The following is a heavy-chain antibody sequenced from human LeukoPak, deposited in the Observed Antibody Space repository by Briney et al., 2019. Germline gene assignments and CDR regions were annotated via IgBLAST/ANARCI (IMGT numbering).Heavy chain of an antibody. Sequence: PGGSLRLSCAASGFTFSSYSMNWVRQAPGKGLEWVSSISSSSSYIYYADSVKGRFTISRDNAKNSLYLQMNSLRAEDTAVYYCARDPIVDTAMVPFDYWGQGTLVTVSS. D-gene: IGHD5-18*01. CDR2: ISSSSSYI. V-gene: IGHV3-21*01. J-gene: IGHJ4*02. CDR1: GFTFSSYS. CDR3: ARDPIVDTAMVPFDY.